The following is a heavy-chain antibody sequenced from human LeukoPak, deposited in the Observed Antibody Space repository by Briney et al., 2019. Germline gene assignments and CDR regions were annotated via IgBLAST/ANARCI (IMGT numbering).Heavy chain of an antibody. CDR1: GGSFSGYY. V-gene: IGHV4-34*01. J-gene: IGHJ4*02. CDR3: ARRFNYYGSGSYSHFDY. Sequence: PSETLSLTCAVYGGSFSGYYWSWLRQPPGKGLEWIGEINHSGSTNYNPSLKSRVTISVDTSKNQFSLKLSSVTAADTAVYYCARRFNYYGSGSYSHFDYWGQGTLVTVSS. CDR2: INHSGST. D-gene: IGHD3-10*01.